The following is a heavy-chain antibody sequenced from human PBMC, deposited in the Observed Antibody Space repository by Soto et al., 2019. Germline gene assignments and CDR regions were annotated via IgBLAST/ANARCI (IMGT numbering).Heavy chain of an antibody. Sequence: SETLSLTCTVSGGSISSYYWSWIRQPPGKGLEWIGYIYYSGSTNYNPSLKSRVTISVDTSKNQFSLKLSSVTAADTAVYYCARALRGSRGGINWFDTWGQGTLVTVSS. V-gene: IGHV4-59*01. J-gene: IGHJ5*02. CDR1: GGSISSYY. CDR3: ARALRGSRGGINWFDT. D-gene: IGHD3-10*01. CDR2: IYYSGST.